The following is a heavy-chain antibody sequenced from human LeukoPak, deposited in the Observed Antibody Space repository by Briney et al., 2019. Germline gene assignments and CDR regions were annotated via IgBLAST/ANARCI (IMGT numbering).Heavy chain of an antibody. CDR3: ASHRHYYGSGSYGWFDP. D-gene: IGHD3-10*01. CDR2: ICHSGSS. J-gene: IGHJ5*02. CDR1: GYSISSHYC. Sequence: SETLSLTCSVSGYSISSHYCWGWIRQPPGKGLEWIGSICHSGSSFYNPSLKSRVTISVDTSKNQFSLKLSSVTAADTAVYYCASHRHYYGSGSYGWFDPWGQGTLVTVSS. V-gene: IGHV4-38-2*02.